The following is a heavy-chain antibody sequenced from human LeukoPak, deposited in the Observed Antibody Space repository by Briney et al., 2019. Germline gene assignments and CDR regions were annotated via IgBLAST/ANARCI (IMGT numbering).Heavy chain of an antibody. CDR2: ISGSGGST. J-gene: IGHJ4*02. Sequence: PGGSPRLSCAASGFTFSSYAMSWVRQAPGKGLGWVSAISGSGGSTYYADSVKGRFTISRDNSKNTLYLQMNSLRAEDTAVYYCAKTLAYYFDYWGQGTLVTVSS. CDR3: AKTLAYYFDY. CDR1: GFTFSSYA. V-gene: IGHV3-23*01.